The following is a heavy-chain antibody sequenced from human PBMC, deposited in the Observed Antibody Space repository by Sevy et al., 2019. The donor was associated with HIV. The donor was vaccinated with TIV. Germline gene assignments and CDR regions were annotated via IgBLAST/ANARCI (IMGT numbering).Heavy chain of an antibody. CDR1: GGTFSKYA. Sequence: ASVKVSCKASGGTFSKYAITWVRQAPGQGLEWMGGIIPIFGTANYAQKFQGRVTITADESTSTADMELSSLGSEDTAVYYCARDRGFSSTSEYGMDVWGQGTTVTVSS. CDR3: ARDRGFSSTSEYGMDV. D-gene: IGHD2-2*01. J-gene: IGHJ6*02. CDR2: IIPIFGTA. V-gene: IGHV1-69*13.